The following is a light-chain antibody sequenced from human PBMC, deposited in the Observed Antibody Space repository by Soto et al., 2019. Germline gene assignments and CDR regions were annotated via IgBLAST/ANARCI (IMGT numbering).Light chain of an antibody. CDR3: RSYAGGNRV. J-gene: IGLJ2*01. CDR2: EVT. CDR1: SSDVGAYNY. Sequence: QSALTQPPSASGSPGQSVTISCTGTSSDVGAYNYVSWYQQHPGKAPKLMIYEVTKRPSGVPDRFSGSKSGNRASLTVSGLRAENGADYYGRSYAGGNRVFAGGTK. V-gene: IGLV2-8*01.